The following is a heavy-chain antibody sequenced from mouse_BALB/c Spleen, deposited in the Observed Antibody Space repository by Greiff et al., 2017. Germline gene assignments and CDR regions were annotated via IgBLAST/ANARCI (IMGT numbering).Heavy chain of an antibody. Sequence: EVMLVESGGGLVKPGGSLKLSCAASGFTFSDYYMYWVRQTPEKRLEWVATISDGGSYTYYPDSVKGRFTISRDNAKNNLYLQMSSLKSEDTAMYYCAREGDSRYFDVWGAGTTVTVSS. V-gene: IGHV5-4*02. J-gene: IGHJ1*01. D-gene: IGHD3-3*01. CDR1: GFTFSDYY. CDR3: AREGDSRYFDV. CDR2: ISDGGSYT.